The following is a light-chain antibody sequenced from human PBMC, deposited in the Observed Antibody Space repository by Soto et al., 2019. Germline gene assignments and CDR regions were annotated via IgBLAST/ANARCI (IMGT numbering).Light chain of an antibody. Sequence: DSHITHSPSTLSASVGDIFTITCRASQSISSWLAWYQQKPGKAPKLLIYKASSLESGVPSRFSGSGSGTEFTLTISSLQPDDFATYYCQQCNSFPWPFGQGTKVDIK. CDR3: QQCNSFPWP. J-gene: IGKJ1*01. CDR2: KAS. CDR1: QSISSW. V-gene: IGKV1-5*03.